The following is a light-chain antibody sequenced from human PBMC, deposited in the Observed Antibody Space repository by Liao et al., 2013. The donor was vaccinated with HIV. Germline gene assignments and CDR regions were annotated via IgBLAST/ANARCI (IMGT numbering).Light chain of an antibody. CDR3: QVWDSTSDHRV. CDR1: NIGGKS. J-gene: IGLJ3*02. V-gene: IGLV3-21*04. Sequence: SYELTQPPSLSVAPGETARVTCGGNNIGGKSVHWYQQQPGQAPVLVISYDSERPSGIPERFSGSNSGTTATLTISRVEAGDEADYYCQVWDSTSDHRVFGGGTKLTLV. CDR2: YDS.